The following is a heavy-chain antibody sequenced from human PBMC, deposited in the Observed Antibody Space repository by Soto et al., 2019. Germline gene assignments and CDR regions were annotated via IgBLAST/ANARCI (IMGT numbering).Heavy chain of an antibody. CDR1: GGSISGGSISSGDNY. D-gene: IGHD4-17*01. CDR3: ARDHGPTVANGD. J-gene: IGHJ4*02. Sequence: QVQLQESGPGLVKPSQTLSLTCTVSGGSISGGSISSGDNYWSWIRQLPGKGLEWIGFSHYRGTTYYNPSLKSRVSISVDTSKNQFSLKLTSVTAADTAVYFCARDHGPTVANGDWGQGTLVTVSS. V-gene: IGHV4-31*03. CDR2: SHYRGTT.